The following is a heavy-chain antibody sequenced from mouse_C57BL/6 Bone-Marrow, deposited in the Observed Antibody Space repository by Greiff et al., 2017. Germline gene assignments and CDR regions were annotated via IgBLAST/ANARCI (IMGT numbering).Heavy chain of an antibody. J-gene: IGHJ3*01. Sequence: QVQLQQSGAELVRPGASVTLSCKASGYTFTDYEMHWVKQTPVHGLEWIGALDPETGGTAYNQKFKGKAILTADKSSSTAHMELRSLTSEDSAVYYCTRWGPYWGQGTLVTVSA. CDR1: GYTFTDYE. D-gene: IGHD3-3*01. CDR2: LDPETGGT. CDR3: TRWGPY. V-gene: IGHV1-15*01.